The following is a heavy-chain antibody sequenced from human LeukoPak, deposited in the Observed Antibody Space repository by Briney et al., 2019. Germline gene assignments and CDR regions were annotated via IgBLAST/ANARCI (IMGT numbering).Heavy chain of an antibody. CDR1: GGSFSGYY. D-gene: IGHD3-9*01. CDR3: ARGSPVFEYYFDY. J-gene: IGHJ4*02. Sequence: SETLSLTCAVYGGSFSGYYWSWIRQPPGKGLEWIGEINHSGSTNYNPSLKSRVTISVDTSKNQFSLKLSSVTAADTAVYYCARGSPVFEYYFDYWGQGTLVTVSS. CDR2: INHSGST. V-gene: IGHV4-34*01.